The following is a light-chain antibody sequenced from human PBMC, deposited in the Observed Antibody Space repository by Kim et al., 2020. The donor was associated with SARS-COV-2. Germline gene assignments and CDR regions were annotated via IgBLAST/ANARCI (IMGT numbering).Light chain of an antibody. CDR2: GAG. J-gene: IGKJ4*01. CDR1: QSVSSY. V-gene: IGKV3D-15*01. Sequence: VSPGERVTLSCRASQSVSSYLAWYQQKPGRAPRLLIYGAGIRATGIPPRFSGSGSGTDFTLTINSLQSDDFAVYYCQQYTNWPLTFGGGTKVDIK. CDR3: QQYTNWPLT.